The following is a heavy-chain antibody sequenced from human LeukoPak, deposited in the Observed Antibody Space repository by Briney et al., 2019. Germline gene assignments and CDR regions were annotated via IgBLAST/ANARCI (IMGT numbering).Heavy chain of an antibody. Sequence: GESLKISCKGSGYRFTTYWITLVRQMPGKGLEWMGRIDPSDSYTNYSPSFQGHVTISADKAISTAYLQWSSLKASDTAMYYCARHDYGSGSYYDRRDHYYGMDVWGQGTTVTVSS. CDR3: ARHDYGSGSYYDRRDHYYGMDV. CDR2: IDPSDSYT. V-gene: IGHV5-10-1*01. CDR1: GYRFTTYW. D-gene: IGHD3-10*01. J-gene: IGHJ6*02.